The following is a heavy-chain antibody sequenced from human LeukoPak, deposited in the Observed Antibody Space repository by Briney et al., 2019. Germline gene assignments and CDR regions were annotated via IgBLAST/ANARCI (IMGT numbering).Heavy chain of an antibody. J-gene: IGHJ4*02. CDR3: AKGNYYDSSGRPYYFDY. CDR2: ISWNSGSI. CDR1: GFTFDDYA. Sequence: GGSLRLSCAASGFTFDDYAMHWVRQAPGKGLEWVSGISWNSGSIGYADSVKGRFTISRDNAKSSLYLQMNSLRAEDTALYYCAKGNYYDSSGRPYYFDYWGQGTLVTVSS. V-gene: IGHV3-9*01. D-gene: IGHD3-22*01.